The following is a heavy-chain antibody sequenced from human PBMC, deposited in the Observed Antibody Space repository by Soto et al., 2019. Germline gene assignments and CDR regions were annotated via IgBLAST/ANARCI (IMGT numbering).Heavy chain of an antibody. J-gene: IGHJ3*02. Sequence: PGGSLRLSCAASGFTFSSYAMHWSRQAPGKGLEYVSAISSNGRSTYYANSVKGRFTIYRDNSKNTLYLHMGSPRAEDIAVYYCVRSARSNGYHIHDAFDIWGEGTMVTV. D-gene: IGHD3-22*01. CDR1: GFTFSSYA. CDR3: VRSARSNGYHIHDAFDI. CDR2: ISSNGRST. V-gene: IGHV3-64*01.